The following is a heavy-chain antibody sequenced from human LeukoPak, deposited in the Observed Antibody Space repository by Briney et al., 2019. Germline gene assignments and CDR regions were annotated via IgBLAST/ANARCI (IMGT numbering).Heavy chain of an antibody. CDR1: GFTFSSYA. V-gene: IGHV3-23*01. D-gene: IGHD3-10*01. CDR3: AHSGRGVITLFDY. CDR2: ISGSGGST. J-gene: IGHJ4*02. Sequence: GSLRLSCAASGFTFSSYAMSWVRQAPGKGLEWVSAISGSGGSTYYADSVKGRFTISRDNSKNTLYLQMNSLRAEDTAVYYCAHSGRGVITLFDYWGQGTLVTVSS.